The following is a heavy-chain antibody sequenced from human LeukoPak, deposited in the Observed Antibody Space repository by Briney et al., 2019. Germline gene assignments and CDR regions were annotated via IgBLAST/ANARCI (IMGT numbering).Heavy chain of an antibody. D-gene: IGHD3-22*01. CDR3: AKPAPRGDYDSSGYYY. Sequence: GGSLRLSCAASGFTFSNYAMSWVRQVPGKGLEWVSTISPSGDSTYYADSVKGRFTISRDNSKNTLFLQMNSLRAEDTAVYYCAKPAPRGDYDSSGYYYWGQGTLVTVSS. J-gene: IGHJ4*02. CDR1: GFTFSNYA. V-gene: IGHV3-23*01. CDR2: ISPSGDST.